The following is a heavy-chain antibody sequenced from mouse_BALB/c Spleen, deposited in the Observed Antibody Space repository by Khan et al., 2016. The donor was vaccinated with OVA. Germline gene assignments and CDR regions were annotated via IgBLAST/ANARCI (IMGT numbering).Heavy chain of an antibody. J-gene: IGHJ1*01. V-gene: IGHV5-6-5*01. CDR2: ISSGGST. CDR3: ARPGTTGWYFDV. Sequence: EVQLQESGGGLVRPGGSQKLSCAASGFTFRSYAMSWVRQTPEKRLEWVASISSGGSTYYPDSVKGRFTISRDNARNILYLQMSSLRSEDTAMYYCARPGTTGWYFDVWGAGTTVTVSS. CDR1: GFTFRSYA. D-gene: IGHD1-1*01.